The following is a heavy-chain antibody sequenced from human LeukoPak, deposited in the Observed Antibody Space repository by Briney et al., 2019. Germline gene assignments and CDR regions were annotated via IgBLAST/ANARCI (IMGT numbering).Heavy chain of an antibody. J-gene: IGHJ3*02. CDR1: GYSISSGYY. D-gene: IGHD3-10*01. CDR3: ARVRYYYGSGTVRFDAFDI. Sequence: SETLSLTCAVSGYSISSGYYWGWIRQPPGKGLEWIGSIYHSGSTYYNPSLKSRVTIPVDTSKNQFSLKLSSVTAADTAVYYCARVRYYYGSGTVRFDAFDIWGQGTMVTVSS. CDR2: IYHSGST. V-gene: IGHV4-38-2*01.